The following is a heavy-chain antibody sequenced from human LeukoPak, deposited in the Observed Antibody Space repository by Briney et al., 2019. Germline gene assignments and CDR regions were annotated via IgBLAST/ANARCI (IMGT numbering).Heavy chain of an antibody. CDR3: PRNYGDYV. D-gene: IGHD4-17*01. V-gene: IGHV1-18*01. CDR1: GYTFTSYG. Sequence: ASVKVSCKGSGYTFTSYGISWVRQAPGQGVEWMGWISAYNGNTNYAQKLQGSVTLTTDTSTRTAYLELRSLRPDDTAVYYCPRNYGDYVWGQGTLVPVSS. J-gene: IGHJ4*02. CDR2: ISAYNGNT.